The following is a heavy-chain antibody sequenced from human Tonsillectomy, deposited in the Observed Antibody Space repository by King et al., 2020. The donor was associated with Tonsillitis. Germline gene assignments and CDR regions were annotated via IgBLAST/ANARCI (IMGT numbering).Heavy chain of an antibody. V-gene: IGHV3-33*01. CDR3: ARGTYDSSGYYLGSLDY. J-gene: IGHJ4*02. CDR2: LCSDGSNK. Sequence: VQLVESGGGVVQPGRSLRLSCAASGCTFSSYGMHWVRQAPGKGLEWVAVLCSDGSNKYYADSVKGRFTISRDNSKNTLYLQMNSLRAEDTAVYYCARGTYDSSGYYLGSLDYWGQGTLVTVSS. D-gene: IGHD3-22*01. CDR1: GCTFSSYG.